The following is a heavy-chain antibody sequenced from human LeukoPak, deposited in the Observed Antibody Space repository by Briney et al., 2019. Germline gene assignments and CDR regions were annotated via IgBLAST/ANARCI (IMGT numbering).Heavy chain of an antibody. D-gene: IGHD4-17*01. J-gene: IGHJ4*02. CDR2: IYSGGST. V-gene: IGHV3-53*01. CDR1: GFTVSSNY. CDR3: ARDLGHDYGDYFDY. Sequence: GGSLRLSCAASGFTVSSNYMSWVRQAPGKGLEWVSVIYSGGSTYYADSVKGRFTISRDNSKSTLYIQMNSLRAEDTAVYYCARDLGHDYGDYFDYWGQGTLVTVSS.